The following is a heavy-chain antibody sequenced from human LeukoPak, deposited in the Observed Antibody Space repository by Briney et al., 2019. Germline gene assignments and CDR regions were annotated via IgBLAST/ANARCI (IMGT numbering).Heavy chain of an antibody. CDR2: IYHSGST. CDR3: ARCRGDDFWSGPTSGYYYMDV. Sequence: PSETLSLTCTVSGGSISSGGYYWSWLRQPPGKGLEWIGYIYHSGSTYYNPSLKSRVTISVDRSKNQFSLKLSSVTAADTAVYYCARCRGDDFWSGPTSGYYYMDVWGKGTTVTVSS. J-gene: IGHJ6*03. V-gene: IGHV4-30-2*01. CDR1: GGSISSGGYY. D-gene: IGHD3-3*01.